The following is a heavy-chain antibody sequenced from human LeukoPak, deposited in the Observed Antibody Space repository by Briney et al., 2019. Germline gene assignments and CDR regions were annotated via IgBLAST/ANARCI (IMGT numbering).Heavy chain of an antibody. J-gene: IGHJ4*02. V-gene: IGHV3-53*01. CDR3: ARIPKTTYFDY. CDR2: IYSGGST. D-gene: IGHD4-17*01. Sequence: PGGSLRLSCAASGFTVSSNYMSWVRQAPGKGLEWVSVIYSGGSTDYADSVKGRFTISRDNSENTLHLQMNSLRAEDTAVYYCARIPKTTYFDYWGQGTPVTVSS. CDR1: GFTVSSNY.